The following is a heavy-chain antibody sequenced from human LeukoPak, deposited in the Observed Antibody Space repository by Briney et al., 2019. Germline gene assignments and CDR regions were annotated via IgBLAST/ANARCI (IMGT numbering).Heavy chain of an antibody. Sequence: TLSLTCTVSGGSTTIFSGSWIRPPAEEGREWVGRIYTSGSPNYNPSLKRRVTMSVDTSKNQFSRKLSSVTAADTAVYYCARNIAARPTPLGWGQGTLVTVSS. CDR3: ARNIAARPTPLG. CDR2: IYTSGSP. V-gene: IGHV4-4*07. J-gene: IGHJ4*02. D-gene: IGHD6-6*01. CDR1: GGSTTIFS.